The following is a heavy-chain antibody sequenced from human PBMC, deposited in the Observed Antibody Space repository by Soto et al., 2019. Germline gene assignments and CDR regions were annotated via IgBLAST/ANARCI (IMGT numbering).Heavy chain of an antibody. J-gene: IGHJ4*02. CDR1: GGSISSYY. D-gene: IGHD2-21*02. Sequence: PAESLSLTCTVSGGSISSYYWSWIRQPPGKGLEWIGYIYYSGSTNYNPSLKSRVTISVDTSKNQFSLKLSSVTAADTAVYYCARAPHCGGDCYSDFDYWGQGTLVTVSS. CDR3: ARAPHCGGDCYSDFDY. CDR2: IYYSGST. V-gene: IGHV4-59*01.